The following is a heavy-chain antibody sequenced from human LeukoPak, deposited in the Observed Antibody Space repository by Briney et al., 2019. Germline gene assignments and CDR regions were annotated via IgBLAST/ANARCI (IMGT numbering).Heavy chain of an antibody. CDR1: GFTFSTYG. CDR3: ARNGQDIGSYYTQHAIDY. CDR2: IWYDGSNK. V-gene: IGHV3-33*01. D-gene: IGHD1-26*01. Sequence: QPGESLKISCAASGFTFSTYGMHWVRQAPGKGLEWVALIWYDGSNKYYPDSVKGRFTISRDNSKNTLYLQMNSLRAEDTAVYYCARNGQDIGSYYTQHAIDYWGPGTLVTVSS. J-gene: IGHJ4*02.